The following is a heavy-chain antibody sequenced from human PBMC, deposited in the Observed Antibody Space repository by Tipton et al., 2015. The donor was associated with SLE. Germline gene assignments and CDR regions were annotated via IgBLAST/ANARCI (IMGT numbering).Heavy chain of an antibody. CDR3: STTERSENY. J-gene: IGHJ4*02. CDR1: GFAFENYG. CDR2: MNWNAVSI. D-gene: IGHD3-3*01. V-gene: IGHV3-20*04. Sequence: GSLRLSCAASGFAFENYGMSWVRQVPGKGLEWVACMNWNAVSIGYADSVKGRFTISRDNAKSSLFLDMKSLKVEDSAFYYCSTTERSENYWGRGTLVAVSS.